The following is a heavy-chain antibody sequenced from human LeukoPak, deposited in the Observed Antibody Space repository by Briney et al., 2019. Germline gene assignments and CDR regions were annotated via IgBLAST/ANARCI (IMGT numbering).Heavy chain of an antibody. CDR1: GFTFSSYA. Sequence: GGSLRLSCAASGFTFSSYAMSWVRQAPGKGLEWVSAISGSGGSTYSADSVKGRFTISRDNSKNTVYLQMNSLRAEDTAVYYCAKDPYGTRYFDYWGQGTLVTVSS. V-gene: IGHV3-23*01. CDR2: ISGSGGST. J-gene: IGHJ4*02. D-gene: IGHD2-2*01. CDR3: AKDPYGTRYFDY.